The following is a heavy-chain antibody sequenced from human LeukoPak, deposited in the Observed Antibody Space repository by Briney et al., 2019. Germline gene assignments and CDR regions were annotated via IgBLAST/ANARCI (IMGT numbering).Heavy chain of an antibody. CDR1: GFTFSSYG. D-gene: IGHD3-16*01. V-gene: IGHV3-30*03. J-gene: IGHJ4*02. CDR3: GMGGY. CDR2: ISYDGSNK. Sequence: GGSLRLSCAASGFTFSSYGMHWVRQAPGKGLEWVAVISYDGSNKYYADSVKGRFTISRDNSKNALYLQMNSLRAEDTAVYYCGMGGYWGQGTLVTVSS.